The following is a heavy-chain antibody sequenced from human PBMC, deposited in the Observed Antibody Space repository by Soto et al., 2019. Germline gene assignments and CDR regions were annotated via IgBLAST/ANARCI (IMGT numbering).Heavy chain of an antibody. CDR3: AKDWEHGDHPRCLGY. D-gene: IGHD1-26*01. Sequence: EVQLLESGGGLVQPGGSLRLSCAASRFSFSNYAMSWVRQAPGKGLEWVAAISRSGDTTYYADSVKGRFTISRDNSRNTLSPQMNGLRVEDTALYYCAKDWEHGDHPRCLGYWGEGTLVTVSS. CDR2: ISRSGDTT. V-gene: IGHV3-23*01. J-gene: IGHJ4*02. CDR1: RFSFSNYA.